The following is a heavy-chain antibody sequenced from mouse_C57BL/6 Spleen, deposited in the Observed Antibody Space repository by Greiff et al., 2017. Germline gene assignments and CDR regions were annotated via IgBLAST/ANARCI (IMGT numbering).Heavy chain of an antibody. J-gene: IGHJ4*01. Sequence: QVQLQQSGAELVKPGASVKISCKASGYAFSTYWMNWVKQRPGKGLEWIGQIYPGDGDTNYNGKFKGKATLTADKSSSTAYMQLSSLTSEDSAVYVGAREGYGYYAMDYWGQGASVTVSS. D-gene: IGHD1-1*02. CDR3: AREGYGYYAMDY. CDR2: IYPGDGDT. V-gene: IGHV1-80*01. CDR1: GYAFSTYW.